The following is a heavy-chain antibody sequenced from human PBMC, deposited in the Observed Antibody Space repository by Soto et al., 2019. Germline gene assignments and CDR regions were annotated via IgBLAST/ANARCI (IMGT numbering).Heavy chain of an antibody. J-gene: IGHJ6*02. CDR3: ARDRGGYQLLYGYYYGMDV. CDR2: INSDASHT. CDR1: VFTFGAYW. D-gene: IGHD2-2*02. Sequence: GGSLRLCSAASVFTFGAYWVQWVREVPVKVLEWVSIINSDASHTYYVDSVKGRFTISRDNAKNSLYLQMNSLRAEDTAVYYCARDRGGYQLLYGYYYGMDVWGQGTTVTVSS. V-gene: IGHV3-7*05.